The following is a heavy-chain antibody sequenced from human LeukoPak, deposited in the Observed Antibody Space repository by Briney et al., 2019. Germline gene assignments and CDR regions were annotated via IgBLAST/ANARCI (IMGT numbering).Heavy chain of an antibody. V-gene: IGHV3-9*01. CDR3: ARDVWRRAFYYAMDV. CDR1: GFSFDDHA. D-gene: IGHD2-21*01. Sequence: GGSLRLSCVASGFSFDDHAMHWGRHGPGKGLEWVSSISWYSGKIGYADSVKGRFSISRDNAKNTLYLEMNSLRTDDTALYFCARDVWRRAFYYAMDVWGLGTTVAVSS. CDR2: ISWYSGKI. J-gene: IGHJ6*02.